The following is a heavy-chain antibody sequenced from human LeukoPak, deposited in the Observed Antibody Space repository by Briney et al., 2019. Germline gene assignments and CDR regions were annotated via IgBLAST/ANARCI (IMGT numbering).Heavy chain of an antibody. CDR2: ISSNGGST. Sequence: GGSLRLSCAASGFTFSSYAMHWVRQAPGKGLEYVSAISSNGGSTYYANSVKGRFTISRDNSKNTLYVHMNSLRAEDTAVYYCARDLQLVGNFDYWGQGTLVTVSS. D-gene: IGHD6-13*01. V-gene: IGHV3-64*01. J-gene: IGHJ4*02. CDR1: GFTFSSYA. CDR3: ARDLQLVGNFDY.